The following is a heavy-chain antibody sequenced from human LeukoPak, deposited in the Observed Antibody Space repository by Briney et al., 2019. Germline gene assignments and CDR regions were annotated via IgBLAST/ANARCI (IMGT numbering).Heavy chain of an antibody. Sequence: ASVKVSCKASGYTFTGYYMHWVRQAPGQGLEWMGWINPNSGGTNYAQKFQGRVTMTRDTSISTAYMELSRLRSDDTVVYYCAREFGALVWVVVPAAMVPRDSNWFDPWGQGTLVTVSS. J-gene: IGHJ5*02. CDR2: INPNSGGT. CDR1: GYTFTGYY. D-gene: IGHD2-2*01. V-gene: IGHV1-2*02. CDR3: AREFGALVWVVVPAAMVPRDSNWFDP.